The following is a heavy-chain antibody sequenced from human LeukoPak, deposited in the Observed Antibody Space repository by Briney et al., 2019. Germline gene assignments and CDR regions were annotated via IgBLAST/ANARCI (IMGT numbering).Heavy chain of an antibody. CDR3: ARDSIWGSGTYGFDY. Sequence: ASVKVSCKASGYTFTGYLIHWVRQAPGQRLEWMGWINVGNDNTKYSQNFQGRVTITRDTSASTAYMELSSLRSEDTAVYYCARDSIWGSGTYGFDYWGQEALVTVSS. CDR1: GYTFTGYL. J-gene: IGHJ4*02. D-gene: IGHD1-26*01. CDR2: INVGNDNT. V-gene: IGHV1-3*01.